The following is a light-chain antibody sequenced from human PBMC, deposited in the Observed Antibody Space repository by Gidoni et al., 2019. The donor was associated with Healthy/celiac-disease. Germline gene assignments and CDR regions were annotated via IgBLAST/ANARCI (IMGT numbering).Light chain of an antibody. Sequence: DIVLTQSPLSLPVTPGEPASISCRSSQSLLHSTGCNYLDWYLQKPGQSPQLLIYLGSNRASGVPDRFSGSGSGTDFTLKISRVEAEDVGVYYCMQALQTPPFTFGPGTKVDIK. CDR1: QSLLHSTGCNY. J-gene: IGKJ3*01. CDR2: LGS. V-gene: IGKV2-28*01. CDR3: MQALQTPPFT.